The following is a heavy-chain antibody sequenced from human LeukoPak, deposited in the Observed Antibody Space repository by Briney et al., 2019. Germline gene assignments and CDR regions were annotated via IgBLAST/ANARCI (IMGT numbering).Heavy chain of an antibody. J-gene: IGHJ4*02. V-gene: IGHV4-39*01. Sequence: SETLSLTCTVSGGSISSSSYYWGWIRQPPGKGLEWIASIYYSGSTYYNPSLKSRVTISVDTSKNQFSLKLSSVTAADTAVYYCATSSGWYTGDFDYWGQGTLVTVSS. CDR1: GGSISSSSYY. CDR3: ATSSGWYTGDFDY. D-gene: IGHD6-19*01. CDR2: IYYSGST.